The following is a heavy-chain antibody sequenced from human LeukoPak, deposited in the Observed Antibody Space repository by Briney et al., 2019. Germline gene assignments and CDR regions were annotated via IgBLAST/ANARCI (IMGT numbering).Heavy chain of an antibody. CDR3: AKNGGPHGMDV. Sequence: SGGSLRLSCAASGFTFSSYGMHWVRQAPGKGLEWMALIWSDGTNEKYADSVKGRFTISRDNAKNSLHLQMNSLRVEDTAVYYCAKNGGPHGMDVWGQGTTVTVSS. V-gene: IGHV3-33*03. J-gene: IGHJ6*02. CDR1: GFTFSSYG. CDR2: IWSDGTNE. D-gene: IGHD3-16*01.